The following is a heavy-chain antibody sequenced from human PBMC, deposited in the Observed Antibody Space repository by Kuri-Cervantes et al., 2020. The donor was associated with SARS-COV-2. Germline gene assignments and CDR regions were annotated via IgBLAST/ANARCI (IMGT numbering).Heavy chain of an antibody. J-gene: IGHJ6*03. D-gene: IGHD4-17*01. V-gene: IGHV1-8*01. CDR2: MNPSSGDT. CDR3: ARTLVRRGDYGYYYFYMDV. CDR1: GYTFTNYV. Sequence: ASVKVSCKASGYTFTNYVINWVRQATGQGLELMGWMNPSSGDTGYAQKFQGRVAMTRSTSESTAYMELSSLRSEDTAVYYCARTLVRRGDYGYYYFYMDVWGRGTTVTVSS.